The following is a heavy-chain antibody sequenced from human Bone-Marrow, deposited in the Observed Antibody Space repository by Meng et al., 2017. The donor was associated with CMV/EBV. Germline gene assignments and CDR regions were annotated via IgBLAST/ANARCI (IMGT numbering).Heavy chain of an antibody. CDR3: ARFASGSSTN. J-gene: IGHJ4*02. CDR2: MNPNSGNT. Sequence: SGKNSGYTFTSYDVHWVRQATGHGLEWMGWMNPNSGNTGYLQKFQDRVTMTRNTSISTAYMELSSLTSEDTTIYYCARFASGSSTNWGQGTLVTVSS. CDR1: GYTFTSYD. V-gene: IGHV1-8*01. D-gene: IGHD3-10*01.